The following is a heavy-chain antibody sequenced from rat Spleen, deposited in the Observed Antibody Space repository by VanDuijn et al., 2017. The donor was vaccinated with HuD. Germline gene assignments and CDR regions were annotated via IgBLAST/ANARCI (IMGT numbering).Heavy chain of an antibody. CDR2: INTGSGGT. V-gene: IGHV1-43*01. Sequence: QVQLQQSGAELAKPGSSVKISCKASGYIFTSYYISWIKQTTGQGLEYIGYINTGSGGTNYNEKFKGKATLTVDKSSSTAFMQLSSLTPEDTAVYYCARGSGYYDGTYYPHYWYFDFWGPGTMVTVSS. CDR3: ARGSGYYDGTYYPHYWYFDF. CDR1: GYIFTSYY. J-gene: IGHJ1*01. D-gene: IGHD1-12*02.